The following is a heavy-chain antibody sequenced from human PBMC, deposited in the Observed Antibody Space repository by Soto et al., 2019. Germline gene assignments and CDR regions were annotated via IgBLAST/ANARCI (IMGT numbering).Heavy chain of an antibody. D-gene: IGHD6-19*01. CDR1: GYTFTSYG. Sequence: QVQLVQSGAEVKKPGASAKVSCKASGYTFTSYGISWVRQAPGQGLEGMGWISAYNGNTNYAQKLQGRVTMTTDTYTSTADVELRRLRSDGTAVVYCARDQYSSGWYSDYWGQGTLVTVSS. V-gene: IGHV1-18*01. J-gene: IGHJ4*02. CDR2: ISAYNGNT. CDR3: ARDQYSSGWYSDY.